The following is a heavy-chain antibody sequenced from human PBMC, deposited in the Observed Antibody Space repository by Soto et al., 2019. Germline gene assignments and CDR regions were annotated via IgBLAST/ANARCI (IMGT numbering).Heavy chain of an antibody. V-gene: IGHV3-23*01. CDR1: GFTFSSYG. CDR3: AKGLVGATLGRDYNYYALDV. D-gene: IGHD1-26*01. CDR2: LSGNNFNK. Sequence: PGGSLRLCCSASGFTFSSYGMNWVRQAPGKGLEWVSTLSGNNFNKYYADSVRGRFTISRDNSKNTLSLQMNSLRAEDTAVYYCAKGLVGATLGRDYNYYALDVWGQGTTVTVSS. J-gene: IGHJ6*02.